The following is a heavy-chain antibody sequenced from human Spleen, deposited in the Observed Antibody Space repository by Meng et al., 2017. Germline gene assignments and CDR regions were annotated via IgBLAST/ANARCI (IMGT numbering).Heavy chain of an antibody. D-gene: IGHD5-18*01. J-gene: IGHJ4*02. V-gene: IGHV3-7*01. CDR1: GFTFSNYW. Sequence: GESLKISCAGSGFTFSNYWMNWVRQAPGKGLEWVASIKHDGREEYYVDSVKGRFTISRDNAKNSLSLQMNSLRAEDTAVYYCACGYSYGYVFNYWGQGTLVTVSS. CDR3: ACGYSYGYVFNY. CDR2: IKHDGREE.